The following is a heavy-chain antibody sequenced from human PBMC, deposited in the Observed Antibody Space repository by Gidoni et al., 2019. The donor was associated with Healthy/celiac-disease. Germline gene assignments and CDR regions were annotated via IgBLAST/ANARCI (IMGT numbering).Heavy chain of an antibody. CDR3: VCGYDLYGMDV. CDR1: GYSISSGYY. J-gene: IGHJ6*02. D-gene: IGHD5-12*01. V-gene: IGHV4-38-2*02. CDR2: IYHSGST. Sequence: QVQLQESGPGLVKPSETLSLTCTVSGYSISSGYYWGWIRQPPGKGLEWIGSIYHSGSTYYNPSLKSRVTISVDTSKNQFSLKLSSVTAADTAVYYCVCGYDLYGMDVWGQGTTVTVSS.